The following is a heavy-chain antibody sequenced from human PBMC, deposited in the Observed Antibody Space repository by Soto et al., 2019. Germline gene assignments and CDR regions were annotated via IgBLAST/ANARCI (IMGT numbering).Heavy chain of an antibody. CDR2: IYYSGGT. V-gene: IGHV4-59*08. Sequence: SETLSLTCTVSGGSISSYYWSWIRQPPGKGLEWIGYIYYSGGTNYNPSLKSRVTISVDTSKNQFSLKLSSVTAADTAVYYCAKYSSHDAFDIWGQGTMVTVSS. D-gene: IGHD6-6*01. CDR3: AKYSSHDAFDI. CDR1: GGSISSYY. J-gene: IGHJ3*02.